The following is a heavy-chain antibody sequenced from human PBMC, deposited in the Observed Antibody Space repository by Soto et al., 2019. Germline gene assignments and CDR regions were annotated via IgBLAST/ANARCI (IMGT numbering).Heavy chain of an antibody. Sequence: SETLSLTCTVSGGSFSSGAYHWSWVRQHPGQGLEWIASISYRGITYSNPSLKSRLSMSVDTSKNQFSLNLTSVTAADTAVYYCAKDLVIEGAAARPYYYYGMDVWGQGTTVTVSS. CDR1: GGSFSSGAYH. J-gene: IGHJ6*02. CDR2: ISYRGIT. V-gene: IGHV4-31*03. D-gene: IGHD6-13*01. CDR3: AKDLVIEGAAARPYYYYGMDV.